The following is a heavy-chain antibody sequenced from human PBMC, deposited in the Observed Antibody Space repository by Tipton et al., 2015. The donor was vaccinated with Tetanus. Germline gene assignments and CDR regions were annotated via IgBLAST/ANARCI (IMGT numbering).Heavy chain of an antibody. CDR2: ITGSGVGT. V-gene: IGHV3-23*01. J-gene: IGHJ4*02. D-gene: IGHD3-10*01. CDR1: GFPFTTYG. CDR3: ATARNKVSITRLQY. Sequence: SLRLSCAASGFPFTTYGMTWVRLAPGKGLEWVAVITGSGVGTYYSDSVKCRFTVSRDNSRNTLYLQLNSLRVEDTAVYYCATARNKVSITRLQYWGPGTLVTVSS.